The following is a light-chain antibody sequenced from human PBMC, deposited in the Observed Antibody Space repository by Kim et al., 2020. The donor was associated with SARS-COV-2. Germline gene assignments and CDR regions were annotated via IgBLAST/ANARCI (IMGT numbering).Light chain of an antibody. CDR1: SSDVGSYNL. CDR2: EVN. V-gene: IGLV2-23*02. J-gene: IGLJ2*01. CDR3: CSYAGTSTV. Sequence: QSALTQPASVSGSPGQSITISCTGTSSDVGSYNLVSWYQHHPVKAPKLMIYEVNKRPSGVSNRFSGSKSGNTASLTISGLQAEDEADYYCCSYAGTSTVFGGGTKLTVL.